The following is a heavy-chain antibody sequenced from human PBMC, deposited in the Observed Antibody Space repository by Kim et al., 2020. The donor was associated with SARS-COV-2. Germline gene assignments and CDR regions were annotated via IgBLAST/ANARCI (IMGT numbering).Heavy chain of an antibody. D-gene: IGHD7-27*01. Sequence: GGSLRLSCAASGFSFSSYAMAWVRQAPEKGLECVSGITGGDSKYYADSVKGRFSISRDNSKKTVYLDVNSLRVEDTAVYYCAKDKISGDGYWYFDAWGRGTLVTVSS. CDR2: ITGGDSK. CDR1: GFSFSSYA. V-gene: IGHV3-23*01. J-gene: IGHJ2*01. CDR3: AKDKISGDGYWYFDA.